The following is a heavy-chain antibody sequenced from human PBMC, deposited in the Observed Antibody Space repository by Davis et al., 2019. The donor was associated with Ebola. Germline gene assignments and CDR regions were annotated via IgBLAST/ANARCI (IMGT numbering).Heavy chain of an antibody. CDR2: INSDGSST. V-gene: IGHV3-74*01. CDR1: GFTFSSYW. Sequence: GESLKISCAASGFTFSSYWMHWVRQAPGKGLVWVSRINSDGSSTSYADSVKGRFTISRDNAKNSLYLQMNSLRDEDTAVYYCARALWLGGSVDYWGQGTLVTVSS. D-gene: IGHD5-18*01. J-gene: IGHJ4*02. CDR3: ARALWLGGSVDY.